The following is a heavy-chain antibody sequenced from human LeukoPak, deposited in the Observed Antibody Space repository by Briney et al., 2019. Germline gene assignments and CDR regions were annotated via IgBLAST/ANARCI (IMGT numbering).Heavy chain of an antibody. CDR2: IRTTAEGAKYA. J-gene: IGHJ4*02. V-gene: IGHV3-48*02. Sequence: GGSLRLSCAPSGFSFTDCPMNWVRQAPGKGLEWISNIRTTAEGAKYAYYADSVKGRVTISRDDGKNTLYLHMNSLRDDDTAVYYCATDQRYAFDYWGQGILVTVSS. CDR3: ATDQRYAFDY. D-gene: IGHD3-9*01. CDR1: GFSFTDCP.